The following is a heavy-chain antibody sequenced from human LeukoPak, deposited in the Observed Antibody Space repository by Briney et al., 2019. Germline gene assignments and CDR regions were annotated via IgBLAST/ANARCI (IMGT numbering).Heavy chain of an antibody. CDR1: GFTFSNAW. CDR2: IKNGGTT. CDR3: KTDEYGDYTPDY. V-gene: IGHV3-15*01. J-gene: IGHJ4*02. D-gene: IGHD4-17*01. Sequence: KPGGSLRLSCAASGFTFSNAWMNWVRQAPGKGLEWVGRIKNGGTTDYAAPVKGRFTISRDDSINTLYLQMNSLKTEDTAVYYCKTDEYGDYTPDYWGRGTLVTVSS.